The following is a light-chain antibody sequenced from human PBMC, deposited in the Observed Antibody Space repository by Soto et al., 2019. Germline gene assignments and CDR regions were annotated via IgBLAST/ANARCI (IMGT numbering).Light chain of an antibody. Sequence: EIVLTQSPGTLSLSPGERATLSCRASQSVSSSYLAWYQQKPGQAPRLLIYGASSRATGIPDRFSGSGSGTDFTVTISRLEPEDFAVYYCQQYGSSLYTFGQGTKLEIQ. CDR1: QSVSSSY. CDR2: GAS. V-gene: IGKV3-20*01. J-gene: IGKJ2*01. CDR3: QQYGSSLYT.